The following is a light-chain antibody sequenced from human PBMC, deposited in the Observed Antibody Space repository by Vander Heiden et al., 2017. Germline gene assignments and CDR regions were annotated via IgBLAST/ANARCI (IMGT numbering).Light chain of an antibody. Sequence: AIPITQSPSSLSASVGDRVTITCRASQGIRNDLGWYQQKPGKAPKLLIYAASSLQSGVPSRFSGSGSGTDFTRTISSLQPEDFATYYCLQDYNYPWTFGQGTKVEIK. CDR3: LQDYNYPWT. J-gene: IGKJ1*01. V-gene: IGKV1-6*01. CDR1: QGIRND. CDR2: AAS.